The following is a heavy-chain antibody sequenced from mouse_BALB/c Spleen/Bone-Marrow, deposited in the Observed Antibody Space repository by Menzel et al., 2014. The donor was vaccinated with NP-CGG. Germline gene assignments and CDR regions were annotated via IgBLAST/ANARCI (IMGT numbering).Heavy chain of an antibody. CDR3: ARGITTGYFDY. V-gene: IGHV1-54*01. CDR2: INPGSGGT. CDR1: GYAFTNYL. Sequence: VQLQESGAELVRPGTSVKVSCKASGYAFTNYLIEWVKQRPGQGLEWIGVINPGSGGTNYNEKFKGKATLTADKSSSTAYMQLSSLTSDDSAVYFCARGITTGYFDYWGQGTTLTVPS. J-gene: IGHJ2*01. D-gene: IGHD1-1*01.